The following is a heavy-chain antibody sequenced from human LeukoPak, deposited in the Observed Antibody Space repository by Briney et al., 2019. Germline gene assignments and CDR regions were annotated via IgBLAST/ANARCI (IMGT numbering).Heavy chain of an antibody. CDR1: GYTFTGYY. J-gene: IGHJ6*03. Sequence: GASVKVSCKASGYTFTGYYFHWVRQAPGQGLEWMGWINPNTAGTNYAQKFLGGVTLTWDTSISTAYMELNRLTSDDTAVYYCATSAGDYRAGHYYYMGVWARGPRSPSP. V-gene: IGHV1-2*02. CDR2: INPNTAGT. D-gene: IGHD4-11*01. CDR3: ATSAGDYRAGHYYYMGV.